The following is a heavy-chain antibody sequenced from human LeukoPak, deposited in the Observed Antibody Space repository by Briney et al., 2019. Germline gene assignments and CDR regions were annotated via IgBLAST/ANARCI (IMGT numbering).Heavy chain of an antibody. Sequence: GGSLRLSCAASGFTFGDYGMSWVRQAPGKGLEWVSGINWNGGSTGYADSVKGRFTISRDNAKNSLYLQMNSLRAEDTALYYCARAIPIRHPRDYYYYMDVWGKGTTVTVSS. CDR1: GFTFGDYG. CDR2: INWNGGST. D-gene: IGHD2-2*02. J-gene: IGHJ6*03. V-gene: IGHV3-20*04. CDR3: ARAIPIRHPRDYYYYMDV.